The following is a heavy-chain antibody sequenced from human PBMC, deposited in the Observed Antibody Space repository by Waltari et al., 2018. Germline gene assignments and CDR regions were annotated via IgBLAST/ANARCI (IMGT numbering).Heavy chain of an antibody. V-gene: IGHV3-74*03. Sequence: EVQLVESGGGLVQPGGSLRLSCAASGFTLRTLWINWVRQAPGKGPVWVSRIKTDGSGAQYADSVKGRFTVSRDNANNALYLQMNSLRAEDTALYYCASQISGVVFWGQGTLVTVSS. D-gene: IGHD3-3*01. CDR2: IKTDGSGA. CDR1: GFTLRTLW. J-gene: IGHJ4*02. CDR3: ASQISGVVF.